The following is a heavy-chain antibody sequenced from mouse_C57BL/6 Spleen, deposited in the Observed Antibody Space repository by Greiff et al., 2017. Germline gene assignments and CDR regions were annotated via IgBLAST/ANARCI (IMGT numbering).Heavy chain of an antibody. J-gene: IGHJ3*01. Sequence: EVKLVESGGGLVQPGGSLKLSCAAPGFTSSDYYMYWVRQTPEKRLEWVAYISNGGGSTYYPDTVKGRFTISRDNANNTLYLQMSRLKSEDTAMYYCARQEDGSSSWFGYWGQGPLVTVSA. CDR2: ISNGGGST. CDR3: ARQEDGSSSWFGY. CDR1: GFTSSDYY. V-gene: IGHV5-12*01. D-gene: IGHD1-1*01.